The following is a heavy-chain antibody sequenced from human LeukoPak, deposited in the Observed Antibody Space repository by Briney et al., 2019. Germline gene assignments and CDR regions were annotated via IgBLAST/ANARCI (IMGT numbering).Heavy chain of an antibody. CDR3: AGNYDTLTGYDY. CDR1: GGSFSRYY. CDR2: VNHSGTT. D-gene: IGHD3-9*01. V-gene: IGHV4-34*01. J-gene: IGHJ4*02. Sequence: SETLSLTCAVYGGSFSRYYWTWIHQPPGKGLEWVGEVNHSGTTNYNSSLNSRLAISVDTSKNQFSLKLSSVTAADTAVYYCAGNYDTLTGYDYWGQGTLVTVSS.